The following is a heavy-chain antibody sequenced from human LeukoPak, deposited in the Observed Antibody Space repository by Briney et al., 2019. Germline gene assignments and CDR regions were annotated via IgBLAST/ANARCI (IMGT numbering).Heavy chain of an antibody. D-gene: IGHD3-22*01. Sequence: SETLSLTCTVSGGSISSYYWSWIRQPPGKGLEWIGYIYYSGSTNYNPSLKSRVTISVDTSKNQFSLKLSSVTAADTAVYYCARHYYDSSGYYYLDYWGQGTLVTASS. V-gene: IGHV4-59*08. J-gene: IGHJ4*02. CDR1: GGSISSYY. CDR3: ARHYYDSSGYYYLDY. CDR2: IYYSGST.